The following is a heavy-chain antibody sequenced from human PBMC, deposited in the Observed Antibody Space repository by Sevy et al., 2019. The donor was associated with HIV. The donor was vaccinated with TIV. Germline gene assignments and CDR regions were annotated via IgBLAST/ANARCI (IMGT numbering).Heavy chain of an antibody. CDR1: GFTFNNYA. Sequence: GGSLRLSCAASGFTFNNYAMSWVRQAPGKGLEWVSVITYSGGSTYYADSVKGQFTISRDNSKNTLYLQMNSLRAEDTAVYYCAKDRVRGGYYAGDFDYWGQGTLVTVSS. D-gene: IGHD1-26*01. CDR2: ITYSGGST. J-gene: IGHJ4*02. V-gene: IGHV3-23*01. CDR3: AKDRVRGGYYAGDFDY.